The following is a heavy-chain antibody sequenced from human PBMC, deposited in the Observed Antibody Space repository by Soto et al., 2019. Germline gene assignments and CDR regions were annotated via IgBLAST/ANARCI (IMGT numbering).Heavy chain of an antibody. CDR1: GYTFTSYY. CDR2: INPSGGST. V-gene: IGHV1-46*01. CDR3: VRTYYDFWSGYYGLDY. Sequence: QVQLVQSGAEVKKPGASVKVSCKASGYTFTSYYMHWVRQAPGQGLEWMGIINPSGGSTSYAQKFRGRVTMTRDTSTSTVYMELSSLRSEDTAVYYCVRTYYDFWSGYYGLDYWGQGTLVTVSS. J-gene: IGHJ4*02. D-gene: IGHD3-3*01.